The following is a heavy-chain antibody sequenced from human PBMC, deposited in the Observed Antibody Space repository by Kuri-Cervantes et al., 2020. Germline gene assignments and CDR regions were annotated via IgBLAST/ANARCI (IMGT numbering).Heavy chain of an antibody. Sequence: ASVKVSCKASGYTFTGYYMHRVRQAPGQGRECMGWINPNSGGTNYAQKFQGRVTMTRDTSISTAYMELSRLRADDTAVYYCARASSRLQSAYSYGYGWPREYWGQGTLVTVSS. V-gene: IGHV1-2*02. CDR2: INPNSGGT. CDR3: ARASSRLQSAYSYGYGWPREY. D-gene: IGHD5-18*01. J-gene: IGHJ4*02. CDR1: GYTFTGYY.